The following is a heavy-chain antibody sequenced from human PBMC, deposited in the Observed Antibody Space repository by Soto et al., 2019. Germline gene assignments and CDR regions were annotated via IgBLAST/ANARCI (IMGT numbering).Heavy chain of an antibody. Sequence: QAQLQESGPRLVKPSQTLSLTCSVSGGSFSSGDYNWSWVRQPPGKGLEWIGYINYSGNTFYNPSLKSRVVLSLDTSQNHISLKVSSVTAADTAVYYGASERGREDHYYYAMDVWGQGTTVTLSS. V-gene: IGHV4-30-4*01. D-gene: IGHD2-15*01. CDR2: INYSGNT. J-gene: IGHJ6*02. CDR3: ASERGREDHYYYAMDV. CDR1: GGSFSSGDYN.